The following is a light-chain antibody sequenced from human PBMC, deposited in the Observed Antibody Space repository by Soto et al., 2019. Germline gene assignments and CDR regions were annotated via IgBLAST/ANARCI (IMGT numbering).Light chain of an antibody. CDR1: QSISSY. CDR2: AAS. V-gene: IGKV1-39*01. J-gene: IGKJ5*01. CDR3: QQSYTTTT. Sequence: DVQMTQSPSSLSASVVDRFTITFRASQSISSYLNWYQQKPGKAPKLLIYAASTLQGGVPSRFSGSGSGTYFTLTISSLQPEDFATCYCQQSYTTTTFGQGTRLEIK.